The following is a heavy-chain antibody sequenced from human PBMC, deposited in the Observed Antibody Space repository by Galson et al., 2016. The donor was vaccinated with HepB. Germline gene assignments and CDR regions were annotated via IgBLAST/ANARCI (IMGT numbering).Heavy chain of an antibody. Sequence: SLRLSCAVSGLTVSGDYISWVRQAPGKGLEWVSVIYRDGSTYYADSVEGRFTISRDNSRNTLYLQMNSLRAEDTAMYYCARDPGYITAAPFFDYWGQGTLVTVSS. CDR1: GLTVSGDY. V-gene: IGHV3-53*01. D-gene: IGHD5-24*01. CDR3: ARDPGYITAAPFFDY. J-gene: IGHJ4*02. CDR2: IYRDGST.